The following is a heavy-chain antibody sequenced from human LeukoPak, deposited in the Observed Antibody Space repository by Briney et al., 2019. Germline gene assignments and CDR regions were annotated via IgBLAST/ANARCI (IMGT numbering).Heavy chain of an antibody. Sequence: SETLSLTCAVYGGSFSGYYWSWIRQPPGKGLEWIGEINHSGSTNYNPSLKSRVTISVDTSKNQFPLKLSSVTAADTAVYYCARAVAFPHRKRGHANWFDPWGQGTLVTVSS. J-gene: IGHJ5*02. V-gene: IGHV4-34*01. D-gene: IGHD1-14*01. CDR3: ARAVAFPHRKRGHANWFDP. CDR2: INHSGST. CDR1: GGSFSGYY.